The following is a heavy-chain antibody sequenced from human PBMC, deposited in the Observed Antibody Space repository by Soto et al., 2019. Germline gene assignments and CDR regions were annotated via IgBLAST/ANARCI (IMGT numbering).Heavy chain of an antibody. CDR2: ISTYSGKT. Sequence: QVQLVQSGAEVKKPGASVKVSCKASGYTFTTYAISWVRQAPGQGLEWMGWISTYSGKTDYAQSLQGRVTMTTDTSTNTAYMELRSLRSDDTAVYYCARDRLHTSSSITFDYWGQGALVTVS. CDR1: GYTFTTYA. CDR3: ARDRLHTSSSITFDY. V-gene: IGHV1-18*01. J-gene: IGHJ4*02. D-gene: IGHD6-6*01.